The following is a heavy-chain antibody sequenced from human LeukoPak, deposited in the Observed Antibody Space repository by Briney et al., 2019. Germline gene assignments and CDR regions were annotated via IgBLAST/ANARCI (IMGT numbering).Heavy chain of an antibody. CDR2: IRYDGSNK. Sequence: GGSLRLSCAASGFTFSSYGMHWVRQAPGKGLEWVAFIRYDGSNKYYADSVEGRFTISRDNSKNTLYLQMNSLRAEDTAVYYCATWYYYDSSGYDAQSYNWFDPWGQGTLVTVSS. CDR1: GFTFSSYG. V-gene: IGHV3-30*02. D-gene: IGHD3-22*01. J-gene: IGHJ5*02. CDR3: ATWYYYDSSGYDAQSYNWFDP.